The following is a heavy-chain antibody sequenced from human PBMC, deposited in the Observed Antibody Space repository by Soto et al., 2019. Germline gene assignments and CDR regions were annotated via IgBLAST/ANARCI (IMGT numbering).Heavy chain of an antibody. Sequence: GESLKISCKGSGYSFTIYCIGWVLQMPGKGLEWMGIIYPGDSDTRYSPSFQGQVTISADKSISTAYLQWSSLKASDTAMYYCARLSSGYYSYAFDIWGQGTMVTVSS. CDR2: IYPGDSDT. CDR1: GYSFTIYC. D-gene: IGHD3-22*01. V-gene: IGHV5-51*01. CDR3: ARLSSGYYSYAFDI. J-gene: IGHJ3*02.